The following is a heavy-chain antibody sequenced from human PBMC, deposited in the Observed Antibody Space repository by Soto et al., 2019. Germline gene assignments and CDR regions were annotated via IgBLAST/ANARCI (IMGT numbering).Heavy chain of an antibody. J-gene: IGHJ6*02. Sequence: LRLSCAASGFTFSPHAMHWVCQGPGKGLEWVAVISYEGSNKYYADSVNGRFTISRDNSKNTLYLQMNSLRAEDTAVYYCARERNTGYDYSYYYGMDVWGQGTTVTV. CDR2: ISYEGSNK. CDR1: GFTFSPHA. V-gene: IGHV3-30-3*01. D-gene: IGHD5-18*01. CDR3: ARERNTGYDYSYYYGMDV.